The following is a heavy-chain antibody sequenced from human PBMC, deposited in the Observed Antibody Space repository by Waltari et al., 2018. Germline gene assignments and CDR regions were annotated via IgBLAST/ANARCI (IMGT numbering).Heavy chain of an antibody. CDR2: IIPVFGTA. V-gene: IGHV1-69*01. D-gene: IGHD2-2*01. J-gene: IGHJ6*02. Sequence: QVRLVQSGAEVKKPGSSVKVSCKAFGRSFSSYSINWVRQAPGQGLEWMGGIIPVFGTANYAQKFQDRLAITADESTSTAYMELSSLRSEDTAAYYCTTSSYCGTTTCYQYYGMDVWGQGTTVTVSS. CDR3: TTSSYCGTTTCYQYYGMDV. CDR1: GRSFSSYS.